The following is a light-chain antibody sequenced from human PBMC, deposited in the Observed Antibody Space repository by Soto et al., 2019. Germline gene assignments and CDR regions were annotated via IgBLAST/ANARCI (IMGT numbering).Light chain of an antibody. Sequence: QSALTQPPSASGSHGQSVTISCTGTKNDIGVYDFVSWYQHHPGKAPRLIIYEVVQRPSGVPDRFSGSKSGNTASLTVSGLQAVDEADYFCKSYAGSNTYVFGSGTKLTVL. V-gene: IGLV2-8*01. CDR3: KSYAGSNTYV. J-gene: IGLJ1*01. CDR1: KNDIGVYDF. CDR2: EVV.